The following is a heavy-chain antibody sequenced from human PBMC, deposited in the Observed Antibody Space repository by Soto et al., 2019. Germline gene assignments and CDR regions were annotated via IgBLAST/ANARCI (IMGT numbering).Heavy chain of an antibody. CDR2: NEHGGST. D-gene: IGHD3-16*02. J-gene: IGHJ6*03. CDR1: GRSISSYY. V-gene: IGHV4-59*12. CDR3: ARGHIVSSNFYFMEV. Sequence: RPETLSLTCTVSGRSISSYYWSWVRQPPGKGLEWIGENEHGGSTTYHPSLQSRVSISLDLVRKQVSLQLTSVTAADSATYYCARGHIVSSNFYFMEVWGKGTTVTVSS.